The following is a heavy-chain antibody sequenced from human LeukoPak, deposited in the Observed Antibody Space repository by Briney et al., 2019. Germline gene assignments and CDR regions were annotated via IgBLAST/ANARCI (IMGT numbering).Heavy chain of an antibody. J-gene: IGHJ4*02. CDR3: ARVPWGGTYYYDSSQGWDYFDY. CDR2: ISGSGGST. D-gene: IGHD3-22*01. CDR1: GFTFSSYA. V-gene: IGHV3-23*01. Sequence: SGGSLRLSCAASGFTFSSYAMNWVRQAPGKGLEWVSGISGSGGSTYYADSVKGRFTISRDNSKNTLYLQMNSLRAEDTAVYYCARVPWGGTYYYDSSQGWDYFDYWGQGTLVTVSS.